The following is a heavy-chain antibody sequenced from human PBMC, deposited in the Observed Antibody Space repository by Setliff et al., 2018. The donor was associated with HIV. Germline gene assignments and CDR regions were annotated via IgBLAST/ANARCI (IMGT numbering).Heavy chain of an antibody. J-gene: IGHJ6*03. CDR2: MYHTGST. Sequence: SETLSLTCAVSGYSISSGCYWGWIRQPPGKGLEWIGSMYHTGSTYYSPSLNSRFTISVDTSKNQFSLKLSSVSAADTAVFYCARGRVYYYYMDVWGKGTTVTVSS. CDR3: ARGRVYYYYMDV. V-gene: IGHV4-38-2*01. CDR1: GYSISSGCY.